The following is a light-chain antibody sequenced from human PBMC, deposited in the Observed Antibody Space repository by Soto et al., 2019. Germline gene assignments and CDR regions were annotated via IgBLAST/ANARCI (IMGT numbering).Light chain of an antibody. J-gene: IGKJ1*01. V-gene: IGKV1-5*03. Sequence: DIQMTQSPSTLSASVGDRVIITCRASQSISGWMAWYQQKPGKAPNLLIYKTLKSGVPSRFSGSGSGTEFTHIISSLQPDDFATYYCQQYHTYSFGQGTTVEIK. CDR3: QQYHTYS. CDR1: QSISGW. CDR2: K.